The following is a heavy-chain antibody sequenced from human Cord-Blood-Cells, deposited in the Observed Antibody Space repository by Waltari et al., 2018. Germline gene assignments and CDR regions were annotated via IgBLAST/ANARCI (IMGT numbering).Heavy chain of an antibody. CDR3: TTDGAWGFGDY. CDR1: GFTFSNAW. V-gene: IGHV3-15*01. J-gene: IGHJ4*02. CDR2: IKSKTDGETT. Sequence: EVQLVESGGGLVKPGGSLRLSCAASGFTFSNAWMSWVRQAPGKGLVWVGRIKSKTDGETTDYAAPVKGRFTISRDASKNTRYLQMNSLKTEDTAVDYCTTDGAWGFGDYWGQGTLVTVSS. D-gene: IGHD3-16*01.